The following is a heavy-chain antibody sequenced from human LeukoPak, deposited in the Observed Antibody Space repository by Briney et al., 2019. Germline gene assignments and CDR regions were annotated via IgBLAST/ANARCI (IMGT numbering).Heavy chain of an antibody. V-gene: IGHV1-8*01. J-gene: IGHJ4*02. CDR1: GYTFTSSD. CDR3: ARGGEGGYCSDGSCRDFDY. CDR2: VNLNIGHA. Sequence: ASVKVSCKASGYTFTSSDIHWVRQATGQGLEWMGWVNLNIGHAGYAQNFQGRVTMTRNTSISTAYMELNSLRSEDTAVYYCARGGEGGYCSDGSCRDFDYWGQGTLVTVSS. D-gene: IGHD2-15*01.